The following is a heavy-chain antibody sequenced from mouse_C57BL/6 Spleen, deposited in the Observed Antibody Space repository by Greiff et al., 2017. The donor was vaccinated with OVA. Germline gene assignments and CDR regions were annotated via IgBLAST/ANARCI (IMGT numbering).Heavy chain of an antibody. V-gene: IGHV10-1*01. CDR1: GFSFNTYA. CDR3: VRHFYGSSSSGFAY. Sequence: EVMLVESGGGLVQPKGSLKLSCAASGFSFNTYAMNWVRQAPGKGLEWVARLRSKSNNYATYYADSVKDRFTISRDDSESMLYLQMNNLKTEDTAMYYCVRHFYGSSSSGFAYWGQGTLVTVSA. J-gene: IGHJ3*01. D-gene: IGHD1-1*01. CDR2: LRSKSNNYAT.